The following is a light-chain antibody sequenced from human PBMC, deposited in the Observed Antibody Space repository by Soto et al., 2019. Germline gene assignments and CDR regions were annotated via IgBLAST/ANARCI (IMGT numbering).Light chain of an antibody. Sequence: EIVLTQSPGTLSLSPGERATLSCRASQSLSGGYLAWFQQKPGQTPRLLIYNASKRATGIPDRFSGSGSGTDFTLTISRLDPEDFVVYYCQQNGSLPITFGQGTRLEIK. CDR1: QSLSGGY. V-gene: IGKV3-20*01. CDR3: QQNGSLPIT. J-gene: IGKJ5*01. CDR2: NAS.